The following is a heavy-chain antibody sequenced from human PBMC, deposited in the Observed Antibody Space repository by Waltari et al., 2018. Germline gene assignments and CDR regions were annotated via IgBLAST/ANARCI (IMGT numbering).Heavy chain of an antibody. CDR1: GFPFSSSA. V-gene: IGHV3-30-3*01. D-gene: IGHD3-9*01. Sequence: QVQLVESGGGVVQPGRSLRLSCAASGFPFSSSAMHWVRQAPGKGLEWVAVISYDGSNKYYADSVKGRFTISRDNSKNTLYLQMNSLRAEDTAVYYCARDEGTLRYFDLGYFDYWGQGTLVTVSS. J-gene: IGHJ4*02. CDR3: ARDEGTLRYFDLGYFDY. CDR2: ISYDGSNK.